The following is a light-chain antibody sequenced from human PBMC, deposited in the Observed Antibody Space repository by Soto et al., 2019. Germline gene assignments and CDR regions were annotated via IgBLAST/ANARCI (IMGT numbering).Light chain of an antibody. Sequence: LSASVVDRFTITCRANQTIRSYLNWFQQKPRNAPKLLIYSASNLQSGVPSRFSGSGSGTEFTLTISSLQSEDFAVYYCQQYKKWPPPFGQGTKVDI. V-gene: IGKV1-39*01. CDR1: QTIRSY. J-gene: IGKJ1*01. CDR3: QQYKKWPPP. CDR2: SAS.